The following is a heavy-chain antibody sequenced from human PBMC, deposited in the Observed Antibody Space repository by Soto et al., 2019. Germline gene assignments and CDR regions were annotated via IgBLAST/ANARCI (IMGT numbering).Heavy chain of an antibody. CDR3: ARDLGLGAVHPEY. CDR1: GFTFSSYW. D-gene: IGHD1-26*01. CDR2: INSDGSST. Sequence: GGSLRLSCAASGFTFSSYWMHWVRQAPGKGLVWVSRINSDGSSTYYADSVKGRFTISRDNSKNTLYLQMNSLRAEDTAMYFCARDLGLGAVHPEYWGEGTLVTVSS. J-gene: IGHJ4*02. V-gene: IGHV3-74*01.